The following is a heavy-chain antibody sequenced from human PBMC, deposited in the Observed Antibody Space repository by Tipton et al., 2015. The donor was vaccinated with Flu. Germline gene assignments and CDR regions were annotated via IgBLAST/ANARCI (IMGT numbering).Heavy chain of an antibody. D-gene: IGHD2-15*01. CDR3: ARGMRCSGGSCYSRGYYYGMDV. Sequence: SLRLSCAASGFTFSSYSMNWVRQAPGKGLERVSSISSSSSYIYYADSVKGRFTISRDNAKNSLYLQMNSLRAEDTAVYYCARGMRCSGGSCYSRGYYYGMDVWGQGTTVTVSS. J-gene: IGHJ6*02. V-gene: IGHV3-21*01. CDR2: ISSSSSYI. CDR1: GFTFSSYS.